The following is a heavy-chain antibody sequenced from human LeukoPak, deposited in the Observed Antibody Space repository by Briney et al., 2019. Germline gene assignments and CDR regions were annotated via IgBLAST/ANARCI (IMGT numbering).Heavy chain of an antibody. Sequence: ASMTVSCKASGYSFISYYIHWVRQAPGQGLTWMGWINPNSGGTNYAQNFQGRVTLTRDTTISTAYMELSRLRSDDTAVYYCVKSSDWYLEYWGQGTLVTVSS. D-gene: IGHD3-9*01. V-gene: IGHV1-2*02. CDR3: VKSSDWYLEY. J-gene: IGHJ4*02. CDR1: GYSFISYY. CDR2: INPNSGGT.